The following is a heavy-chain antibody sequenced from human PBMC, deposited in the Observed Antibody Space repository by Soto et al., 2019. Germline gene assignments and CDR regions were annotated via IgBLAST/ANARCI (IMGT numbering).Heavy chain of an antibody. CDR3: ARSVEGHFDY. V-gene: IGHV3-48*02. Sequence: EVQLVESGGDLVQRGGSLRLSCVASGFRFSIYSMNWIRQAPGKGLEWFSYITSDTKTIKYADSVKGRFTISRDNDKKLVYLQMNSLRDEDTAVYYCARSVEGHFDYWGQGTVVTVSS. CDR1: GFRFSIYS. J-gene: IGHJ4*02. D-gene: IGHD6-19*01. CDR2: ITSDTKTI.